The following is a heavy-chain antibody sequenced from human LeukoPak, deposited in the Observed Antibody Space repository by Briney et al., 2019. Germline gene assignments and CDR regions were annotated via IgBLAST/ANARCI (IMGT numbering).Heavy chain of an antibody. V-gene: IGHV4-4*07. J-gene: IGHJ4*02. CDR2: IYTSGST. CDR1: GGSISSYY. CDR3: ASMSRYYYGSGSSYYFDY. D-gene: IGHD3-10*01. Sequence: PSETLSLTCTVSGGSISSYYWSWIRQPAGKGLEWIGRIYTSGSTNYNPSLKSRVTMSVDTSKNQFSLKLSSVTAADTAVYYCASMSRYYYGSGSSYYFDYWGQGTLVTVSS.